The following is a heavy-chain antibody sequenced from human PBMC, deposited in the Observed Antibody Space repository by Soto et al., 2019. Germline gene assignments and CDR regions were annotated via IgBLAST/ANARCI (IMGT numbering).Heavy chain of an antibody. CDR3: ASPVGVLVPAAMPYDYYGMDV. CDR1: GFTFSSYA. J-gene: IGHJ6*01. CDR2: ISYDGSNK. Sequence: QVQLVESGGGVVQPGRSLRLSCAASGFTFSSYAMHWVRQAPGKGLEWVAVISYDGSNKYYADSVKGRFTISRDNSKNTLYLQMNSLRAEDTAVYYCASPVGVLVPAAMPYDYYGMDVW. D-gene: IGHD2-2*01. V-gene: IGHV3-30-3*01.